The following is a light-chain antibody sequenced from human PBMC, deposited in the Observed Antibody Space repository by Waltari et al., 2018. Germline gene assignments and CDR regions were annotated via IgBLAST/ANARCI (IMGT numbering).Light chain of an antibody. CDR1: PGISSW. J-gene: IGKJ1*01. CDR3: QQANTNTFPPT. CDR2: AAS. V-gene: IGKV1-12*02. Sequence: DIHLTQSPSSVSASVGDSVTITCRASPGISSWLAWYQQKPGKAPKLLIYAASSLQSGVPSRFSGSGSGTHFTLTISSLQPEDFATYYCQQANTNTFPPTFGQGTKVEIK.